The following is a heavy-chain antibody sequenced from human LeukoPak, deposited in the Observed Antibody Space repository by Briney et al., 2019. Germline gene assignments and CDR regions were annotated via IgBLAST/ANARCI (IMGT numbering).Heavy chain of an antibody. Sequence: GGSLRLSCAASGFSFSTYAMSWVRQAPGKGLEWVSTISGRGDRTYYADSVKGRLSISRDNSKNTLYLQMNSLRAEDTAVYYCARDSDYGMDVWGQGTTVTVSS. J-gene: IGHJ6*02. CDR2: ISGRGDRT. V-gene: IGHV3-23*01. D-gene: IGHD1-26*01. CDR1: GFSFSTYA. CDR3: ARDSDYGMDV.